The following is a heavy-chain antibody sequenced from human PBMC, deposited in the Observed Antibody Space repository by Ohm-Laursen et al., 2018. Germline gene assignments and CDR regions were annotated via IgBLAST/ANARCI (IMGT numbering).Heavy chain of an antibody. V-gene: IGHV3-21*01. CDR3: ARGPKDSSGYYFGRSN. CDR2: ISSSSSYI. CDR1: GFTFSSYS. Sequence: GSLRLSCAASGFTFSSYSMNWVRQAPGKGLEWVSSISSSSSYIYYADSVKGRFTISRDNAKNSLYLQMNSLRAEDTAVYYCARGPKDSSGYYFGRSNWGQGTLATVSS. D-gene: IGHD3-22*01. J-gene: IGHJ4*02.